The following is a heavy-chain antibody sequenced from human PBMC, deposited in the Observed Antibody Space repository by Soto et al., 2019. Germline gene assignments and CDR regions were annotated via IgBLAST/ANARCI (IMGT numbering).Heavy chain of an antibody. V-gene: IGHV3-21*01. D-gene: IGHD3-10*01. J-gene: IGHJ4*02. Sequence: EVQLVESGGGLVKPGGSLRLSCAASGFTLSSYSMNWVRQAPGKGLEWVSSISSRSSYIYYGDSVKGRFTISRDNAKNSLYLQMNSLRAEDTAVYYCARGLPDGSGQYCDYWGQGTLVTVSS. CDR2: ISSRSSYI. CDR3: ARGLPDGSGQYCDY. CDR1: GFTLSSYS.